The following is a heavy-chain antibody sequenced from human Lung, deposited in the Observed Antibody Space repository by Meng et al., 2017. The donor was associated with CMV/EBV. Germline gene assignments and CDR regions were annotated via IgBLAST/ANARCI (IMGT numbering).Heavy chain of an antibody. CDR2: IIPSAGTT. Sequence: SGHPFNSYYIHWVRQAPGQGLEWMGMIIPSAGTTRDAQKFQGRVTLTSDTSTSTVYMDLTSLRSEDTAVYYCAREGSSHADAPFDKWGQGTRVTASS. J-gene: IGHJ4*02. V-gene: IGHV1-46*02. D-gene: IGHD3-10*01. CDR3: AREGSSHADAPFDK. CDR1: GHPFNSYY.